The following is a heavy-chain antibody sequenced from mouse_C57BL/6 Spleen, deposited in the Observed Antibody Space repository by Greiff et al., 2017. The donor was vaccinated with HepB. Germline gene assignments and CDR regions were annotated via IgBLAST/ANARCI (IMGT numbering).Heavy chain of an antibody. CDR3: ARDTQTAQATSYAMDY. J-gene: IGHJ4*01. CDR2: ISDGGSYT. D-gene: IGHD3-2*02. V-gene: IGHV5-4*01. CDR1: GFTFSSYA. Sequence: EVKVVESGGGLVKPGGSLKLSCAASGFTFSSYAMSWVRQTPEKRLEWVATISDGGSYTYYPDNVKGRFTISRDNAKNNLYLQMSHLKSEDTAMYYCARDTQTAQATSYAMDYWGQGTSVTVSS.